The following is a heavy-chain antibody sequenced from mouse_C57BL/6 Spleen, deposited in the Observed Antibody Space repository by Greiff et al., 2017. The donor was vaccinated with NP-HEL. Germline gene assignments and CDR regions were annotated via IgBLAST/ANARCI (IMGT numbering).Heavy chain of an antibody. CDR2: IYPSDSET. V-gene: IGHV1-61*01. Sequence: QVQLQQPGAELVRPGSSVKLSCKASGYTFTSYWMDWVKQRPGQGLEWIGNIYPSDSETHYNQKFKDKATLTVDKSSSTAYMQLSSLTSEDSAVYDCARRGYYGSEAMDYWGQGTSVTVSS. CDR1: GYTFTSYW. D-gene: IGHD1-1*01. J-gene: IGHJ4*01. CDR3: ARRGYYGSEAMDY.